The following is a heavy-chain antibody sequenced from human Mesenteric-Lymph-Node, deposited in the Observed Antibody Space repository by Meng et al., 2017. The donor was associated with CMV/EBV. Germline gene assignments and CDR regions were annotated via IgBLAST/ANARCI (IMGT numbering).Heavy chain of an antibody. D-gene: IGHD1-26*01. CDR1: GGSISHYY. CDR3: AREGSGGSDY. CDR2: IYYSGST. J-gene: IGHJ4*02. V-gene: IGHV4-59*01. Sequence: SETQSLTCTVSGGSISHYYWSWIRQPPKKGLEWIGYIYYSGSTNYNPSLKSRVTMSVDTSKNQISLKLGSVTAADTAVYYCAREGSGGSDYWGQGTLVTVSS.